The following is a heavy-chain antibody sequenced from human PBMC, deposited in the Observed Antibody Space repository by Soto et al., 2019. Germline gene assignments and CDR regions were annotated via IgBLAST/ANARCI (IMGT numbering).Heavy chain of an antibody. CDR2: IYYSGST. Sequence: NPSETLSLTCTVSGGSISSGGYYWSWIRQHPGKGLEWIGYIYYSGSTYYNPSLKSRVTISVDTSKNQFSLKLSSVTAADTAMYYCVRGNWFDPWGQGTLVTVSS. J-gene: IGHJ5*02. CDR3: VRGNWFDP. V-gene: IGHV4-31*03. CDR1: GGSISSGGYY.